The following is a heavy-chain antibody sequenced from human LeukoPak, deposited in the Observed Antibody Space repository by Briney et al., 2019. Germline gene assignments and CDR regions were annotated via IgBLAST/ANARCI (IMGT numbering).Heavy chain of an antibody. Sequence: GGSVRLSCTASGFTFSSYAMHWVRQAPGQGLEYLSAIRSNGGSTYCADCVKGRFTISRDNSKNTMYLQMSSLRAENTAVYYCVKGEILWFGELNPDAFDIWGQGTMVTVSS. CDR2: IRSNGGST. J-gene: IGHJ3*02. CDR3: VKGEILWFGELNPDAFDI. CDR1: GFTFSSYA. D-gene: IGHD3-10*01. V-gene: IGHV3-64D*06.